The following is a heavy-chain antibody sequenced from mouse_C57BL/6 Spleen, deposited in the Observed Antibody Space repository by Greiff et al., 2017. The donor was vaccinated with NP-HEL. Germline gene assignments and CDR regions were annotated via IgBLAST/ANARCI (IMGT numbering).Heavy chain of an antibody. CDR2: IYPGDGDT. D-gene: IGHD1-1*01. CDR1: GYAFSSYW. V-gene: IGHV1-80*01. Sequence: QVQLKQSGAELVKPGASVTISCKASGYAFSSYWMNWVKQRPGKGLEWIGQIYPGDGDTNYNGKFKGKATLTADKSSSTAYMQLSSLTSEDSAVYFCARGTTVASRGFAYWGQGTLVTVSA. CDR3: ARGTTVASRGFAY. J-gene: IGHJ3*01.